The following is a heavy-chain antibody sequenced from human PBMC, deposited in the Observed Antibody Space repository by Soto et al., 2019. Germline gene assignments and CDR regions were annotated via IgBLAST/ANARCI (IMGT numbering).Heavy chain of an antibody. CDR3: ARRGSGGYDDY. Sequence: EVQLLESGGGLVQPGGSLRLSCAASGFTFSSYAMRWVRQAPGKGLEWVSAISGSGDSTYYADSVKGRFTTSRDNSKNTLYLQMNSLRAEDTALYYCARRGSGGYDDYWGQGTLVTVSS. J-gene: IGHJ4*02. D-gene: IGHD1-26*01. V-gene: IGHV3-23*01. CDR2: ISGSGDST. CDR1: GFTFSSYA.